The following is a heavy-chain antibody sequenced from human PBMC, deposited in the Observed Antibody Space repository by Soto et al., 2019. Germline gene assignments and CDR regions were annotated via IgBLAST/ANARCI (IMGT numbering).Heavy chain of an antibody. D-gene: IGHD6-13*01. V-gene: IGHV4-61*01. J-gene: IGHJ4*02. CDR2: VDYTGST. CDR1: GGSVRIGSYY. Sequence: PSDTLSLTCTVSGGSVRIGSYYWTWIRQPPGKGLEWIGYVDYTGSTKYNPSLKSRVTMSVDLSKNQFSLMLNSVTAADTAVYYCSEEAAGSRTFDHWGQGSLVTVS. CDR3: SEEAAGSRTFDH.